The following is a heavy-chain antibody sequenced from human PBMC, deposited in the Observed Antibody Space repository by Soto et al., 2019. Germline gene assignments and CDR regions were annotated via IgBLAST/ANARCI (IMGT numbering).Heavy chain of an antibody. D-gene: IGHD6-6*01. Sequence: QVQLVQSGAEVKKPGASVKVYCKASGYTFSTYGISWVRQAPGQGLEWMGWISTYNGNTNYAQKVQGRVTMTTDTSMSTAYMDLRSLRSDDTAVYYCARSPGSSNRYYYYYGMDVWGQGTTVTVSS. J-gene: IGHJ6*02. CDR2: ISTYNGNT. CDR1: GYTFSTYG. V-gene: IGHV1-18*04. CDR3: ARSPGSSNRYYYYYGMDV.